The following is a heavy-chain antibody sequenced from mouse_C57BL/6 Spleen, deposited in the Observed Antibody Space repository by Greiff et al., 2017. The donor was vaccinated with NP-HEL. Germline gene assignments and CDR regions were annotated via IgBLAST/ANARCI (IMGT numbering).Heavy chain of an antibody. CDR2: IYPRSGNT. Sequence: LEESGAELARPGASVKLSCKASGYTFTSYGISWVKQRTGQGLEWIGEIYPRSGNTYYNEKFKGKATLTADKSSSTAYMELRSLTSEDSAVLFCARPYDGYLDYWGQGTTLTVSS. V-gene: IGHV1-81*01. CDR1: GYTFTSYG. D-gene: IGHD2-3*01. J-gene: IGHJ2*01. CDR3: ARPYDGYLDY.